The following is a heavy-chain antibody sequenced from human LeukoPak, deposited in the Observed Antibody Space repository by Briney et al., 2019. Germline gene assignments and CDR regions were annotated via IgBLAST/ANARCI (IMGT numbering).Heavy chain of an antibody. CDR1: GGSISSSSYY. J-gene: IGHJ5*02. Sequence: PSETLSLTCTVSGGSISSSSYYWGWIRQPPGKGLEWIGSVYYSGSTYYNPSLQSRVTISVDTSKNQSSLKLSSVTAADTAVYYCARDSPDCSSITCYKDWFDPWGQGTLVTVSS. D-gene: IGHD2-2*02. V-gene: IGHV4-39*07. CDR2: VYYSGST. CDR3: ARDSPDCSSITCYKDWFDP.